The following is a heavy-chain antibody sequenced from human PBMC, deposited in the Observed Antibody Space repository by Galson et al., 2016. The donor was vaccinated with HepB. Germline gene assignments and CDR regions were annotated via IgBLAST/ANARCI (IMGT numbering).Heavy chain of an antibody. CDR1: GDSIISDSYHY. V-gene: IGHV4-39*01. Sequence: ETLSLTCSVSGDSIISDSYHYWSWIRQPPGKGLEWIGTIDNTGTTYCNPSLRNRVTISVDTSKNQFSLRLSSVTAADTAVYYCARRGSTTSYHDYWGQGTLVTVSS. CDR3: ARRGSTTSYHDY. CDR2: IDNTGTT. D-gene: IGHD1-1*01. J-gene: IGHJ4*02.